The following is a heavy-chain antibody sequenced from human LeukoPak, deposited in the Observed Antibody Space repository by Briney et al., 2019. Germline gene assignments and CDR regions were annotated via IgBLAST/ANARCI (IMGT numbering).Heavy chain of an antibody. CDR2: IKQDGSEK. V-gene: IGHV3-7*03. J-gene: IGHJ3*02. CDR1: GFTFSSYW. Sequence: GGSLRLSCAASGFTFSSYWMSWVRQAPGKGLEWVANIKQDGSEKYYVDSVKGRFTISRDNAKTSLYLQMNSLRAEDTAVYYCARDVLAAGATGTFDIWGQGTMVTVSS. D-gene: IGHD6-25*01. CDR3: ARDVLAAGATGTFDI.